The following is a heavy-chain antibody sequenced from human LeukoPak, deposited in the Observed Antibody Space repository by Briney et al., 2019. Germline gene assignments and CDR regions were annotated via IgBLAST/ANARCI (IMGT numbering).Heavy chain of an antibody. CDR3: VRDRGLRYFDSFDY. Sequence: GGSLRLSCVASGFSLSSFWMNWVRQAPGKGLEWVASIKKDGSEKHYVDSVKARFTISRDNAKNSLYLEMNSLRAEDTAVYYCVRDRGLRYFDSFDYWGQGALVTVSS. CDR1: GFSLSSFW. D-gene: IGHD3-9*01. J-gene: IGHJ4*02. V-gene: IGHV3-7*03. CDR2: IKKDGSEK.